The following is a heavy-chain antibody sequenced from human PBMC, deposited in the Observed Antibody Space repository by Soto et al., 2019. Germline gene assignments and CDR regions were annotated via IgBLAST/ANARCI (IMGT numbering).Heavy chain of an antibody. Sequence: QVQLVQSGDEVKKPGSSVKVSCKASGGTFSSYAISWVRQAPGQGLEWMGGIIPISGTANYAQKFQGRVTITADESTSTAYMELSSMRSEDTAVYYCARSQGSSTSLEIYYYYYYGMEVWGQGTTVTVSS. D-gene: IGHD2-2*01. V-gene: IGHV1-69*01. J-gene: IGHJ6*02. CDR3: ARSQGSSTSLEIYYYYYYGMEV. CDR1: GGTFSSYA. CDR2: IIPISGTA.